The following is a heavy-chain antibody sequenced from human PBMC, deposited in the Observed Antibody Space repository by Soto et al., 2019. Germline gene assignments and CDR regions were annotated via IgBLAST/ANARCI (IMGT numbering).Heavy chain of an antibody. CDR3: TTLMVSYFYDSSGRPILRPDS. V-gene: IGHV3-15*01. CDR2: IKKKTDGGTT. CDR1: GITFSNAW. J-gene: IGHJ4*02. D-gene: IGHD3-22*01. Sequence: GSLRLSCAASGITFSNAWMSWVRQAPGKGLEWVGHIKKKTDGGTTDYAAPVQGRFTISRDDSKNTLFLQMNGLTTEDTAVYYCTTLMVSYFYDSSGRPILRPDSWGQGTLVTVSS.